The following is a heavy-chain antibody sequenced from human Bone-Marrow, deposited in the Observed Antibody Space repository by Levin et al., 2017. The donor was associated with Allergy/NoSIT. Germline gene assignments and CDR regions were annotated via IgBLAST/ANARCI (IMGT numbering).Heavy chain of an antibody. CDR1: GGSIRSGGYY. CDR3: ARIPDTTSEFDY. J-gene: IGHJ4*02. Sequence: PSETLSLTCTVSGGSIRSGGYYWSWIRQHPGKGLEWIGYICDSGSTSYNPSLESRVAISVDTSKNQFYLKLTSLTAADTAVYYCARIPDTTSEFDYWGQGTLVTVSS. CDR2: ICDSGST. V-gene: IGHV4-31*03. D-gene: IGHD5-18*01.